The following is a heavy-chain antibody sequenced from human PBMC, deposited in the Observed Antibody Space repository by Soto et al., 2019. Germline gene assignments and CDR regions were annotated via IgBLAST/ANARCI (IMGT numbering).Heavy chain of an antibody. D-gene: IGHD6-13*01. J-gene: IGHJ6*03. V-gene: IGHV3-23*01. Sequence: PGGSLKLASAASGFSFSSYAMSWVRQAPGKGLEWVSAISSGGGSTYYADSVKGRFTISRENSKNTLYLQMNSLRAEDTAVYYCAKGLHSSSFPKITQHYSSFMDVWGKGTTVTVSS. CDR2: ISSGGGST. CDR1: GFSFSSYA. CDR3: AKGLHSSSFPKITQHYSSFMDV.